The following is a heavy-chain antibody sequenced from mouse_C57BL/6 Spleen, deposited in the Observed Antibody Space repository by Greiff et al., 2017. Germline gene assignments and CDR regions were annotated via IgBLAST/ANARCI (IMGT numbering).Heavy chain of an antibody. CDR2: IDPSDSYT. CDR1: GYTFTSYW. CDR3: ASSGPYYGSSMYYFDY. Sequence: QVQLQQPGAELVRPGTSVKLSCKASGYTFTSYWMHWVKQRPGQGLEWIGVIDPSDSYTNYNQKFKGKATLTVDTSSSTASMQLSSLTSEDSAVYYCASSGPYYGSSMYYFDYWGQGTTLTVSS. J-gene: IGHJ2*01. D-gene: IGHD1-1*01. V-gene: IGHV1-59*01.